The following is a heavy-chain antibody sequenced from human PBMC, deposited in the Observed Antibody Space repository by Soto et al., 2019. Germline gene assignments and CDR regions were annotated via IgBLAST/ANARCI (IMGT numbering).Heavy chain of an antibody. CDR1: GYSFTSYY. D-gene: IGHD6-13*01. J-gene: IGHJ5*02. V-gene: IGHV1-46*01. CDR3: ARAGSSWYYYNMGWFDP. Sequence: ASVKVSCKASGYSFTSYYMHWVRQAPGKGLEWMGIIIPSVGITSYAQKFQGRVTITGDKSTSTAYMELSSLRSEDTAVYYCARAGSSWYYYNMGWFDPWGQGTLVTVSS. CDR2: IIPSVGIT.